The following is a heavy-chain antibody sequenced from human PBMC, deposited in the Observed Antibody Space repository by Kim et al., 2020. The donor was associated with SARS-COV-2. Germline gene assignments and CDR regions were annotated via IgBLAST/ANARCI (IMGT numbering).Heavy chain of an antibody. D-gene: IGHD3-22*01. CDR3: AGGTHSSGYYPYYYYGMDV. CDR2: IIPIFGTA. Sequence: SVKVSCKASGGTFSSYAISWVRQAPGQGLEWMGGIIPIFGTANYAQKFQGRVTITADKSTSTAYMELSSLRSEDTAVYYCAGGTHSSGYYPYYYYGMDVWGQGTTVTVSS. V-gene: IGHV1-69*06. J-gene: IGHJ6*02. CDR1: GGTFSSYA.